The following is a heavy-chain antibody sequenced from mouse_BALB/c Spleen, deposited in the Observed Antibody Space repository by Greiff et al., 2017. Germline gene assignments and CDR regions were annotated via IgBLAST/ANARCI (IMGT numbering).Heavy chain of an antibody. CDR2: ISYSGST. CDR3: ARVYYDYDGYAMDY. J-gene: IGHJ4*01. CDR1: GYSITSDYA. D-gene: IGHD2-4*01. V-gene: IGHV3-2*02. Sequence: EVQLQESGPGLVKPSQSLSLTCTVTGYSITSDYAWNWIRQFPGNKLEWMGYISYSGSTSYNPSLKSRISITRDTSKNQFFLQLNSVTTEDTATYYCARVYYDYDGYAMDYWGQGTSVTVSS.